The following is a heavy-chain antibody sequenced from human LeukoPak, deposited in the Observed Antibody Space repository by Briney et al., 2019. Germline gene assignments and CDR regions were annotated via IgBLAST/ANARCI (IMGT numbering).Heavy chain of an antibody. V-gene: IGHV4-59*12. J-gene: IGHJ4*02. Sequence: SETLSLTCTVSGGSINTYYWNWIRQPPGKGLEWIGYIYSSGSTNYNPSLKSRVTISVDTSKKQFSLRLSSVTAADTAVYYCAGDLPRTSAFDYWGQGTLVTVSS. CDR3: AGDLPRTSAFDY. CDR1: GGSINTYY. CDR2: IYSSGST.